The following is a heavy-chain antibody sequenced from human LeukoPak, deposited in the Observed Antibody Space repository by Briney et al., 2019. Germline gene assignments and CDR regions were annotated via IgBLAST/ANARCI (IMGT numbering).Heavy chain of an antibody. J-gene: IGHJ6*03. Sequence: ASVKVSCKASGYTFTSYYKHWVRQAPGQGLEWMGIINPSGGSTSYAQKFQGRVTMTRDMSTSTVYMELSSLRSEDTAVYYCARARNDRDYYMDVWGKGTTVTVSS. CDR3: ARARNDRDYYMDV. V-gene: IGHV1-46*01. CDR1: GYTFTSYY. CDR2: INPSGGST. D-gene: IGHD3-22*01.